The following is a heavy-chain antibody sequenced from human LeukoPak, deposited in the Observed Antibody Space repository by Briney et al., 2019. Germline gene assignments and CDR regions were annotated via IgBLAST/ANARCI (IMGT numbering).Heavy chain of an antibody. Sequence: PGWSLRLSCAASGFTFTRFWLTWVRQSPGKGLEWVANINPDGTKTTYVDSVEGRFAISGDNAKNSVFLLMTSLRAEDTAMYYCATAPASVDSSWGQGTLVAVSS. CDR1: GFTFTRFW. CDR2: INPDGTKT. CDR3: ATAPASVDSS. J-gene: IGHJ5*02. D-gene: IGHD3-3*01. V-gene: IGHV3-7*01.